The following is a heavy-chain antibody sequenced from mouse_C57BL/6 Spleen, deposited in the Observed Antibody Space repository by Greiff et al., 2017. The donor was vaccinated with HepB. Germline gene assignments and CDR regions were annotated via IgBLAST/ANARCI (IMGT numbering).Heavy chain of an antibody. D-gene: IGHD2-1*01. CDR3: ARLRYDGNYFFFDY. CDR2: INPYNGGT. Sequence: EVQLQQSGPVLVKPGASVKMSCKASGYTFTDYYMNWVKQSHGKSLEWIGVINPYNGGTSYNQKFKGKATLTVDKSSSTAYMELNSLTSEDSAVYYCARLRYDGNYFFFDYWGQGTTLTVSS. J-gene: IGHJ2*01. V-gene: IGHV1-19*01. CDR1: GYTFTDYY.